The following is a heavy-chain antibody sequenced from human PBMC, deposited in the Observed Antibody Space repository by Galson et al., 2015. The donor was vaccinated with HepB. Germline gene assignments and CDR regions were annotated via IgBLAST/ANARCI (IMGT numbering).Heavy chain of an antibody. CDR2: IIPILGIA. V-gene: IGHV1-69*10. D-gene: IGHD3-16*02. CDR3: ARDRGRDRSQDEYYYYYYMDV. Sequence: SVKVSCKASGGTFSSYAISWVRQAPGQGLEWMGGIIPILGIANYAQKFQGRVTITADKSTSTAYMELSSLRSEDTAVYYCARDRGRDRSQDEYYYYYYMDVWGKGTTVTVSS. J-gene: IGHJ6*03. CDR1: GGTFSSYA.